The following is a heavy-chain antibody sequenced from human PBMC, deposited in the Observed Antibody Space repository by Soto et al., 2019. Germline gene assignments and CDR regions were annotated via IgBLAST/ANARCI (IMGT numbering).Heavy chain of an antibody. V-gene: IGHV3-48*01. Sequence: PGGSLRLSCAASGFTFSSYSMNWVRQAPGKGLEWVSYISSSSSTIYYADSVKGRFTISRDNAKNSLYLQMDSLRAEDTAVYYCARREVVSCGGDRYSKFFQYWGQGTLVTVSS. CDR1: GFTFSSYS. CDR2: ISSSSSTI. J-gene: IGHJ1*01. D-gene: IGHD2-21*02. CDR3: ARREVVSCGGDRYSKFFQY.